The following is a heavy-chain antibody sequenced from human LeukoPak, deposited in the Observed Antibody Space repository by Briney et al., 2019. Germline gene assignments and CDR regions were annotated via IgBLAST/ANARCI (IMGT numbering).Heavy chain of an antibody. CDR1: VISLSNYG. J-gene: IGHJ4*02. CDR3: AKRGVVIRVILVGFHKEAYYFDS. V-gene: IGHV3-23*01. D-gene: IGHD3-22*01. Sequence: RGSLRLSCAEPVISLSNYGMSWGRQAPGKGLEWVAGICDSGGRTNYADSVKGRFTTSRDNPKNTLYLQMNSLRADDTGVYFCAKRGVVIRVILVGFHKEAYYFDSCGQGALVTVSS. CDR2: ICDSGGRT.